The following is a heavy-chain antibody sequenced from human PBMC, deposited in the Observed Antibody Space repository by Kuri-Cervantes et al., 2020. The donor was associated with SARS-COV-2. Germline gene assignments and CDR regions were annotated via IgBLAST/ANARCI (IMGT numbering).Heavy chain of an antibody. D-gene: IGHD1-1*01. V-gene: IGHV3-23*01. CDR3: ARDLQRPGGWFEP. CDR2: ISGSGGST. Sequence: LSLTCAASGFTFSSYAMSWVRQAPGKGLEWVSAISGSGGSTYYADSVKGRFTISRDNAKNSLSLQMNSLRAEGTAMYYCARDLQRPGGWFEPWGQGTLVTVSS. CDR1: GFTFSSYA. J-gene: IGHJ5*02.